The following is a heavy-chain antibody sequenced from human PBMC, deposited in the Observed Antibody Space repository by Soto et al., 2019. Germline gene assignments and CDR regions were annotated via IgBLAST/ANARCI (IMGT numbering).Heavy chain of an antibody. CDR2: INPDNGGK. CDR1: GYTFTHYG. Sequence: QVQLVQSGAEVKKPGASVKVSCRASGYTFTHYGITWVRQAPGQGLEWLGWINPDNGGKHTGQRLHDRPTLTTDRSTTTAYMELKSLIYDDKAVYYCAKDLDDGGRYWYFELWGRGTLVNASS. V-gene: IGHV1-18*01. J-gene: IGHJ2*01. CDR3: AKDLDDGGRYWYFEL. D-gene: IGHD4-17*01.